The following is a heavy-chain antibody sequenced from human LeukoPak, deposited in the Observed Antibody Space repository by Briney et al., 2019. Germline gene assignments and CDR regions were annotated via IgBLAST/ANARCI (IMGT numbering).Heavy chain of an antibody. Sequence: SETLSLTCSVSGGSIRSNYWSWIRQPPGKGLECIGYIYNSGTTNYNPSLESRVSISVDTSKNQFSLKLNSVTAADTAVYYCAGKQPAGGALDYWGQGTLVTVSS. CDR2: IYNSGTT. V-gene: IGHV4-59*01. D-gene: IGHD4/OR15-4a*01. CDR3: AGKQPAGGALDY. J-gene: IGHJ4*02. CDR1: GGSIRSNY.